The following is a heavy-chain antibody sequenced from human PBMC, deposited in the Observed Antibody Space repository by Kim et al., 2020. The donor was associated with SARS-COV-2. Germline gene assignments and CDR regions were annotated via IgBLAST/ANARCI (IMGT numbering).Heavy chain of an antibody. Sequence: GRFTIARDNSKKTLYLQMNSLRAEDTAVYYCARDITTRSYYYYYYGMDVWGQGTTVTVSS. J-gene: IGHJ6*02. V-gene: IGHV3-30*07. D-gene: IGHD1-1*01. CDR3: ARDITTRSYYYYYYGMDV.